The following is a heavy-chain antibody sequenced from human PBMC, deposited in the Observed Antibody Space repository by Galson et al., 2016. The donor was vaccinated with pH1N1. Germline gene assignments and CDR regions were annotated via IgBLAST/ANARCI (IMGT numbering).Heavy chain of an antibody. V-gene: IGHV2-5*02. D-gene: IGHD1-26*01. Sequence: PALVKPTQTLTLTCTFSGFSLSTSGVGVGWIRQPPGKALEWLALIYWDDDKRYSPSLKSRLTITKDTAKNQVVLTMTNMDPVDTATYYCAHNIEWELGAYFDYWGQGTKVTVSS. J-gene: IGHJ4*03. CDR3: AHNIEWELGAYFDY. CDR1: GFSLSTSGVG. CDR2: IYWDDDK.